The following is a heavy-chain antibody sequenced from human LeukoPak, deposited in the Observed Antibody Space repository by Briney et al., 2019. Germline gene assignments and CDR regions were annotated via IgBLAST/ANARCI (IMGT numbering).Heavy chain of an antibody. CDR2: ISSNGGST. D-gene: IGHD3-22*01. CDR1: GFTFSNYA. J-gene: IGHJ4*02. CDR3: AKGAGYYDSSGYYLDY. V-gene: IGHV3-64*01. Sequence: GGSLRLSCAASGFTFSNYAMHWVRQAPGKGLEYVATISSNGGSTYYANSVKGRFTISRDNSKNTLYLQMGSLRAEDTAVYYCAKGAGYYDSSGYYLDYWGQGTLVTVSS.